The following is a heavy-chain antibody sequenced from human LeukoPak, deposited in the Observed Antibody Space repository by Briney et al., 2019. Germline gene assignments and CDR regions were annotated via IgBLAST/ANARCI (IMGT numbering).Heavy chain of an antibody. J-gene: IGHJ4*02. D-gene: IGHD2-2*01. CDR3: ARASCSSTSSYTIDY. CDR2: IYYSGST. V-gene: IGHV4-59*11. CDR1: GGSISSHY. Sequence: SETLSLTCTVSGGSISSHYWSWIRQPPGKGLEWIGYIYYSGSTNYNPSLKSRVTISVDTSKNQFSLKLSSVTAADTAVCYCARASCSSTSSYTIDYWGQGTLVTVSS.